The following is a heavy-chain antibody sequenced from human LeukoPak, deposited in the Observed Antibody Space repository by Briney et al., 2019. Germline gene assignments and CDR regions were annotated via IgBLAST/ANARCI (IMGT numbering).Heavy chain of an antibody. J-gene: IGHJ4*02. CDR3: ARGMSSWYYFDY. V-gene: IGHV4-34*01. CDR1: GGSISSYY. D-gene: IGHD6-13*01. CDR2: INHGGST. Sequence: SETLSLTCTVSGGSISSYYWTWIRQPPGKGLEWIGEINHGGSTNYNPSLKSRVTISIDTSKNQFSLKLSSVTAADTAVYYCARGMSSWYYFDYWGQGTLVTVSS.